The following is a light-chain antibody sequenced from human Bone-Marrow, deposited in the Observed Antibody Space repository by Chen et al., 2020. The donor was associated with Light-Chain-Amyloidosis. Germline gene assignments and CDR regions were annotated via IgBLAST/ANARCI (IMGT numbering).Light chain of an antibody. CDR1: DLPTKY. CDR3: QSADSSGTYEVI. CDR2: RDT. V-gene: IGLV3-25*03. J-gene: IGLJ2*01. Sequence: SYELTQPPSVSVSPGQPARITCSGDDLPTKYAYWYQQKPGLAPVLVIHRDTERPAGVPDRFSGSSSVTTATLNISGDQAEDEADYHCQSADSSGTYEVIFGGGTKLTVL.